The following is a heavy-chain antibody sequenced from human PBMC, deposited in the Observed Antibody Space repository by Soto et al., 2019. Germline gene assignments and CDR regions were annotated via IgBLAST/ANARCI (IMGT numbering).Heavy chain of an antibody. J-gene: IGHJ4*02. V-gene: IGHV3-23*01. CDR1: GFTFSSYA. D-gene: IGHD2-15*01. CDR3: AKRRVVRFGPFDY. CDR2: FSGSGSST. Sequence: EVQLLESGGGLVQPGGSLRLSCAASGFTFSSYAMSWVRQAPGKGLEWVSAFSGSGSSTYYADSVKGRFTISRDNSKNTLYLQMNSLRAEDTAIYYCAKRRVVRFGPFDYWGQGTLFTVSS.